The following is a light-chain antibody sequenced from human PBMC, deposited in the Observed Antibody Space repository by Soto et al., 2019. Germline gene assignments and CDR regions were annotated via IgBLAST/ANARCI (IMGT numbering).Light chain of an antibody. CDR1: SSDVGGYSY. J-gene: IGLJ1*01. V-gene: IGLV2-11*01. Sequence: QSVLTQPRSVSGSPGHSVTISCTGTSSDVGGYSYVSWYQQHPGKAPKLMISDVSKRPSGVPDRFSGSKFGNPASLTISGLQAEDEADYYCCSYAGAFTYVFGSGTKVTVL. CDR2: DVS. CDR3: CSYAGAFTYV.